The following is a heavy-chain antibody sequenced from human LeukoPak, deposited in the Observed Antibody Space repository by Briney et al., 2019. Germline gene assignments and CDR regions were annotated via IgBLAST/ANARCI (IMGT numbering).Heavy chain of an antibody. D-gene: IGHD6-19*01. V-gene: IGHV3-21*01. CDR3: ARDRSVAGTSAFDI. Sequence: GGSLRLSCAASGFTFSSYSMNWVRQAPGKGLEWVSSISSSSSYIYYADSVKGRFTISRDNAKNSLYLQMNSLRAGDAAVYYCARDRSVAGTSAFDIWGQGTMVTVSS. CDR1: GFTFSSYS. CDR2: ISSSSSYI. J-gene: IGHJ3*02.